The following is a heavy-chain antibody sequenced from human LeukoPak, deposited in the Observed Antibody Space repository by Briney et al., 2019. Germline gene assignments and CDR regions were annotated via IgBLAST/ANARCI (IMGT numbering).Heavy chain of an antibody. J-gene: IGHJ4*02. Sequence: GGSLRLSCAASGFTFDDYDMHWVRQAPGKGLEWVSRISWSSGTIDYAHSVKGRFTISRDNAKNSLYLQMNSLRAEDTAVYYCARDTGDGVGATFDYWGQGTLVTVSS. V-gene: IGHV3-9*01. CDR1: GFTFDDYD. D-gene: IGHD1-26*01. CDR3: ARDTGDGVGATFDY. CDR2: ISWSSGTI.